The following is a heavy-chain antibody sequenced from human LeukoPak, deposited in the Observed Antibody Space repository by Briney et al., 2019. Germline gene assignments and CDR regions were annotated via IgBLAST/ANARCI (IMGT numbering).Heavy chain of an antibody. CDR1: GFTFSIYG. J-gene: IGHJ4*02. CDR2: IRYDGSNQ. Sequence: GGSLRLSCAASGFTFSIYGMHWVRQAPGKGLEWVAFIRYDGSNQYYADSVKGRFTISRDNSKNTLYLEMNSLRAEDTAVYYCAKKMSNNWYNHLFDYWGQGTLATVSS. D-gene: IGHD6-13*01. V-gene: IGHV3-30*02. CDR3: AKKMSNNWYNHLFDY.